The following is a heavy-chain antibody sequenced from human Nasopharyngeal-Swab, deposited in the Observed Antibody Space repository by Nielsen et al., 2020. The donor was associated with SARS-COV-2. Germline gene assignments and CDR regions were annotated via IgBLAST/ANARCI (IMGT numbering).Heavy chain of an antibody. V-gene: IGHV6-1*01. CDR3: ARGVGSTSYYYYGMDV. CDR2: TYYRSKWYN. CDR1: GDRVSSNSAA. J-gene: IGHJ6*02. D-gene: IGHD2-2*01. Sequence: SQTLSLTCPIPGDRVSSNSAAWNWIRQSPSRGLEWLGRTYYRSKWYNDYAVSVKSRITINPDTSKNQFSLQLNSVTPEDTAVYYCARGVGSTSYYYYGMDVWGQGTTVTVSS.